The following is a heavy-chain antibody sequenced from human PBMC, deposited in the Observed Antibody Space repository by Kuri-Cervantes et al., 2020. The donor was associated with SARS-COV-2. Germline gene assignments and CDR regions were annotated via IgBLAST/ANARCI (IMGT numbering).Heavy chain of an antibody. CDR2: INHSGST. V-gene: IGHV4-34*01. D-gene: IGHD1-7*01. Sequence: ESLKISCAGYSGSFSDYYWSWIRQTPEMGLEWIGAINHSGSTNYNPSLRSRVTMSVDTSKNQFSLKLTSVTAADTAVYYCARGTRDLDQWGQGTLVTVSS. CDR3: ARGTRDLDQ. J-gene: IGHJ5*02. CDR1: SGSFSDYY.